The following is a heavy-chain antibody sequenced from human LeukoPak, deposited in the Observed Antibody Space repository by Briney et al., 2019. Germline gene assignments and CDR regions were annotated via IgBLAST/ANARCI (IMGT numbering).Heavy chain of an antibody. CDR2: VFYSGVT. CDR3: TRDAHRNNWYFDI. D-gene: IGHD2-21*01. Sequence: SETLSLTCKASGDSMTSHSWTWIRQSPGKSLEWIGYVFYSGVTDYNPSLKSRVTISIDTSKLQFSLRLTSVTVADTAVYYCTRDAHRNNWYFDIWGRGTLVTVSS. CDR1: GDSMTSHS. J-gene: IGHJ2*01. V-gene: IGHV4-59*11.